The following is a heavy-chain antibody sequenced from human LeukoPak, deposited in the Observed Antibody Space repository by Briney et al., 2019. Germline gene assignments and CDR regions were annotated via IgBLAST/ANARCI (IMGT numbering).Heavy chain of an antibody. J-gene: IGHJ3*02. D-gene: IGHD3-22*01. Sequence: GGSLRLSCAAPGFTFDDYAMHWVRQAPGKGLEWVSGISWNSGSIGYADSVKGRFTISRDNAKNSLYLQMNSLRAEDTALYYCAKDIAGYYYDSSGYNDAFDIWGQGTMVTVSS. V-gene: IGHV3-9*01. CDR3: AKDIAGYYYDSSGYNDAFDI. CDR2: ISWNSGSI. CDR1: GFTFDDYA.